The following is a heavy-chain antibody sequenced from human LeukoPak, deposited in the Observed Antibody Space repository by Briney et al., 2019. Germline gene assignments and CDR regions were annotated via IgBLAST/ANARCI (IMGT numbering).Heavy chain of an antibody. CDR2: IYYSGST. J-gene: IGHJ4*02. D-gene: IGHD3-9*01. CDR3: ASLYYDILTGYYCFDY. CDR1: GGSISSGDYY. V-gene: IGHV4-30-4*01. Sequence: PSQTLSLTCTVSGGSISSGDYYWSWIRQPPGKGLEWIGYIYYSGSTYYNPSLKSRVTISVDTSKNQFSLKLSSVTAADTAVYYCASLYYDILTGYYCFDYWGQGTLVTVSS.